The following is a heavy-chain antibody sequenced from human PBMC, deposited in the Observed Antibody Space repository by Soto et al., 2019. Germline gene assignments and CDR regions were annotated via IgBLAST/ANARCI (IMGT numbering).Heavy chain of an antibody. CDR1: GYTFTGYY. CDR3: ARGRKLEHAFDI. J-gene: IGHJ3*02. D-gene: IGHD1-1*01. V-gene: IGHV1-2*04. CDR2: INPNSGGT. Sequence: ASVKVSCKASGYTFTGYYMHWVRQAPGQGLEWMGWINPNSGGTNYAQKFQGWVTRTRDTSISTAYMELSRLRSDDTAVYYCARGRKLEHAFDIWGQGTMVTVSS.